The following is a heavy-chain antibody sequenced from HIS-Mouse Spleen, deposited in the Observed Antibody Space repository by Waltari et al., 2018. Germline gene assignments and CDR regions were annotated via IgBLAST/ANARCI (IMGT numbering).Heavy chain of an antibody. CDR3: ARGRSSSPY. D-gene: IGHD6-6*01. V-gene: IGHV3-7*01. CDR2: IKQDGSEK. CDR1: GFTFSSYW. J-gene: IGHJ4*02. Sequence: EVQLVESGGGLVQPGGSLRLSCAASGFTFSSYWMSWVRQAPGRGREWVANIKQDGSEKYYVDSVKRRFTISRDNAKNSLYLQMNSLRAEDTAVYYCARGRSSSPYWGQGTLVTVSS.